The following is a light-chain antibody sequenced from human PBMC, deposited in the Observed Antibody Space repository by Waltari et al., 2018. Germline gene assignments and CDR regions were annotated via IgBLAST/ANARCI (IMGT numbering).Light chain of an antibody. CDR1: QNINNP. CDR2: RAS. CDR3: QQYNNWPIT. J-gene: IGKJ5*01. Sequence: EVVLTQSPATLSVSPGERATLSCRASQNINNPLAWYQQKPGQAPRLLIYRASTRATDIPVRFSGSGSVTDFTLTISSLQSEDFAVYYCQQYNNWPITFGQGTRLEIK. V-gene: IGKV3-15*01.